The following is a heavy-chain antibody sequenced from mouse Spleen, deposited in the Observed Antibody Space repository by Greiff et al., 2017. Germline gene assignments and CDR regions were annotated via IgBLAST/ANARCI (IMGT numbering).Heavy chain of an antibody. V-gene: IGHV1-26*01. CDR2: INPNNGGT. CDR3: ARKGAYYEDYFDY. D-gene: IGHD2-10*01. CDR1: GYTFTDYY. Sequence: EVQLQQSGPELVKPGASVKISCKASGYTFTDYYMNWVKQSHGKSLEWIGDINPNNGGTSYNQKFKGKATLTVDKSSSTAYMELRSLTSEDSAVYYCARKGAYYEDYFDYWGQGTTLTVSS. J-gene: IGHJ2*01.